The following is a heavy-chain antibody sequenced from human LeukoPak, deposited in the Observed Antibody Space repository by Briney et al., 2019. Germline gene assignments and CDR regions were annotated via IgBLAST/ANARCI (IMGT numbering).Heavy chain of an antibody. J-gene: IGHJ4*02. CDR3: ARGGVDYYGSGTYYLMYYFDY. D-gene: IGHD3-10*01. CDR1: GFTFSSYG. Sequence: GGSLRLSCAASGFTFSSYGMSWVRQAPGKGLEWVSGISGSGGATYYADSVKGRFTISRDDPHNTLYLQINSLRAEDTAVYFCARGGVDYYGSGTYYLMYYFDYWGQGALVTVSS. V-gene: IGHV3-23*01. CDR2: ISGSGGAT.